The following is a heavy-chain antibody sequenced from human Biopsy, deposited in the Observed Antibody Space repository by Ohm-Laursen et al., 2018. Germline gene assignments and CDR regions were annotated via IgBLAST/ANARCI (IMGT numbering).Heavy chain of an antibody. D-gene: IGHD3-3*01. CDR1: GISFSRSA. CDR2: ITASGGTT. J-gene: IGHJ5*02. Sequence: SLRLSCTASGISFSRSAMNWVRQAPGKGLEWVSGITASGGTTYYADSVKGRFTISRDNSNNTLYLQMNSLRAEDTAVYYCARGPGKLWSGYYTWGQGSLVSVSS. V-gene: IGHV3-23*01. CDR3: ARGPGKLWSGYYT.